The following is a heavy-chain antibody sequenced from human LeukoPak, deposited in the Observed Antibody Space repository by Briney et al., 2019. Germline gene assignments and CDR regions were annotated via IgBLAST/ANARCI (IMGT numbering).Heavy chain of an antibody. Sequence: PSETLSLTCAVYGGPFSDYYWSWIRQPPGKGLEWIGKINHSGSTNYSPSLKSRVTISVDTSKNQFSLKLSSVTAADTAVYYCARPLKPFGESSDDAFDIWGQGTMVTVSS. CDR1: GGPFSDYY. V-gene: IGHV4-34*01. D-gene: IGHD3-10*01. CDR2: INHSGST. CDR3: ARPLKPFGESSDDAFDI. J-gene: IGHJ3*02.